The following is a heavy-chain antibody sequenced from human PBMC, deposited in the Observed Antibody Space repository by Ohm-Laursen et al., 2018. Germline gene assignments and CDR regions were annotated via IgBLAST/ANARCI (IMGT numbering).Heavy chain of an antibody. CDR2: INHSGST. V-gene: IGHV4-34*01. CDR1: GGSFSGYY. Sequence: GTLSLTCAVYGGSFSGYYWSWIRQPPGKGLEWIGEINHSGSTNYNPSLKSRVTISVDTSKNQFSLKLSSVTAADTAVYYCARDLRIAAAGTVADYWGQGTLVTVSS. D-gene: IGHD6-13*01. J-gene: IGHJ4*02. CDR3: ARDLRIAAAGTVADY.